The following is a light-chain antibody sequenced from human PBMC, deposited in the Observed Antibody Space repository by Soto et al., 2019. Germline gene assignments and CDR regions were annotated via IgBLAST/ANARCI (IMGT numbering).Light chain of an antibody. CDR1: SSNVGSNI. J-gene: IGLJ2*01. CDR2: SNN. Sequence: QSVLTQPPSASGTPGQRVTISCSGSSSNVGSNIVNWYQQLPGAAPKLLIYSNNQRPSGVSDRFSGSKSGTSASLAISGLQSEDEADYYCAAWDDSLDGQVFGGGTKPTVL. V-gene: IGLV1-44*01. CDR3: AAWDDSLDGQV.